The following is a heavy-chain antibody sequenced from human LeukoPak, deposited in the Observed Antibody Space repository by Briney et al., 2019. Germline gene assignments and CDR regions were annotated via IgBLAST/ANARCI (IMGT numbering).Heavy chain of an antibody. Sequence: GGSLRLSCVASEFTFSRFAMSWVRQAPGRGLEWISSVSGTGDKTHHTDSVKGRFTISRDNSKNTLYLHMSALRAADTAVYYCAKPSIPARPFLTYLYYYLDVWGEGTTVIVSS. CDR1: EFTFSRFA. CDR3: AKPSIPARPFLTYLYYYLDV. V-gene: IGHV3-23*01. CDR2: VSGTGDKT. J-gene: IGHJ6*03. D-gene: IGHD6-6*01.